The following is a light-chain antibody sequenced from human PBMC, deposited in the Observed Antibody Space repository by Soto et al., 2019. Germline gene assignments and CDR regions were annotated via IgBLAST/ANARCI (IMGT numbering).Light chain of an antibody. J-gene: IGKJ2*01. CDR3: QQFYNTPPYT. CDR1: QSVFHSANNMNY. Sequence: DTVMTQSPDCLAVSLGERATINCKSSQSVFHSANNMNYLAWYQQKPGQSPKLLISWASIRDSGVPDRFSGSGSGTDFTLTINSLQAEDAAVYYCQQFYNTPPYTFGQGTRLEIK. V-gene: IGKV4-1*01. CDR2: WAS.